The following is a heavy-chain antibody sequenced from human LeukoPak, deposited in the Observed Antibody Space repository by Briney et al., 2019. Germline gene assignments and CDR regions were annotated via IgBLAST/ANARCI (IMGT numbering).Heavy chain of an antibody. D-gene: IGHD1-26*01. CDR1: GGSISSYY. CDR3: ARDPVGGSTIFDY. CDR2: IYYSGST. Sequence: SETLSLTCTVSGGSISSYYWSWIRQPPGKGLEWIGYIYYSGSTNYNPSLKSRVTISVDTSKNQFSLQLSSVTPEDTAVYYCARDPVGGSTIFDYWGQGTLVTVSS. J-gene: IGHJ4*02. V-gene: IGHV4-59*12.